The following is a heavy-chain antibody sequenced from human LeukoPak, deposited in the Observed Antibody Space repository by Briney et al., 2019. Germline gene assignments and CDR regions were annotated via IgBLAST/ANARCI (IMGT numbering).Heavy chain of an antibody. CDR3: ARDGNSGSYQAAFDI. CDR2: INPNSGGT. CDR1: GYTFTGYY. V-gene: IGHV1-2*02. Sequence: ASVKVSCKASGYTFTGYYMHWVRQAPGQGLEWMGWINPNSGGTNYAQKFQGRVTTTRDTSISTAYMELSRLRSDDTAVYYCARDGNSGSYQAAFDIWGQGTMVTVSS. J-gene: IGHJ3*02. D-gene: IGHD1-26*01.